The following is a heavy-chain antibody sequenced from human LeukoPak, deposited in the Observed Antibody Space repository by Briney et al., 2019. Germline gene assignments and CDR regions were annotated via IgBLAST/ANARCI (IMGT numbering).Heavy chain of an antibody. Sequence: PGGSLRLSCAASGFTFSSYSMNWVRQAPGKGLEWISYISPSSTIYYADSVKGRFTISRDNAQNSLYLQMNSLRAEDTAVYYCARVFENAWGQGTLVTVSS. CDR2: ISPSSTI. D-gene: IGHD3-9*01. J-gene: IGHJ5*02. CDR1: GFTFSSYS. CDR3: ARVFENA. V-gene: IGHV3-48*01.